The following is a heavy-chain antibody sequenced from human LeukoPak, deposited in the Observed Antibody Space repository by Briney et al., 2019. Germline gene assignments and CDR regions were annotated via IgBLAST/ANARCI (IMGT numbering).Heavy chain of an antibody. J-gene: IGHJ4*02. CDR2: MSGGGGNI. D-gene: IGHD6-19*01. Sequence: GGSLRLSCAASGFTFRNYAMSWVRQAPGKGLEWVSAMSGGGGNIYHAASVRGRFTISRDNSKNTLSPQMNSLRVEDTAVYYCAKGSQWLLRGGAYFDSWGQGTPVTVSS. CDR1: GFTFRNYA. CDR3: AKGSQWLLRGGAYFDS. V-gene: IGHV3-23*01.